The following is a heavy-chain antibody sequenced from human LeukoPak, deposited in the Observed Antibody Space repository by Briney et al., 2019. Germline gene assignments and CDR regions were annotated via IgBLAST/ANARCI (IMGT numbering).Heavy chain of an antibody. Sequence: GGSLRLSCVGSGFPFSGHWMSWVRQAPGKGLEWVANINQDGTEKFYVDSVKGRFTISRDNAKNSLYLQMNSLRVEDTAVYYCAKVAKYYYGSETYYFFEHWGQGTPVTASS. J-gene: IGHJ4*02. CDR3: AKVAKYYYGSETYYFFEH. V-gene: IGHV3-7*01. D-gene: IGHD3-10*01. CDR2: INQDGTEK. CDR1: GFPFSGHW.